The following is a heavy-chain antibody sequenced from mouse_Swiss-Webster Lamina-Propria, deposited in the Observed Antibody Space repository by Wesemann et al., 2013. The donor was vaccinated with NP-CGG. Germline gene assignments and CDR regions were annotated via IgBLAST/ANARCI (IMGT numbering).Heavy chain of an antibody. J-gene: IGHJ1*01. V-gene: IGHV14-1*02. D-gene: IGHD1-2*01. Sequence: EVQLQQSGAELVRPGALVKLSCKASGFNIKDYYMHWVKQRPEQGLEWIGWIDPENGNTIYDPKFQGKASITADTSSNTAYLQLSSLTSEDTAVYYCARNSLLRPWYFDVWGAGTTVTVSS. CDR2: IDPENGNT. CDR3: ARNSLLRPWYFDV. CDR1: GFNIKDYY.